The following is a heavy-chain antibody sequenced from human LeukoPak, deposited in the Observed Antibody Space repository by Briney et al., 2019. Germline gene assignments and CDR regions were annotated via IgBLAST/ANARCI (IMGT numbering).Heavy chain of an antibody. J-gene: IGHJ4*02. CDR3: ARHGSIATGAFTH. V-gene: IGHV4-39*01. CDR1: GGSISSSSYY. CDR2: IYYSGST. D-gene: IGHD6-13*01. Sequence: ASETLSLTCTVSGGSISSSSYYWGWIRQPPGKGLEWIGSIYYSGSTYYNPSLKSRVTISVYTSKNQFSLKLGSVTATDTAVYYCARHGSIATGAFTHWGQGTLVTVSS.